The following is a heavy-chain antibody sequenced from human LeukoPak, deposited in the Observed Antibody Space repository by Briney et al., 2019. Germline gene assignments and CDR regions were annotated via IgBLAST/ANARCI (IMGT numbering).Heavy chain of an antibody. Sequence: SETLSLTCTVSGGSISSYYWSWIRQPPGKGLEWIGYIYYSGSTNYNPSLKSRVTISVDTSKNQFSLKLNSVTAADTAVYYCASSSNWSRIEIWDQGTMVTVSS. CDR3: ASSSNWSRIEI. CDR2: IYYSGST. V-gene: IGHV4-59*01. J-gene: IGHJ3*02. D-gene: IGHD1-20*01. CDR1: GGSISSYY.